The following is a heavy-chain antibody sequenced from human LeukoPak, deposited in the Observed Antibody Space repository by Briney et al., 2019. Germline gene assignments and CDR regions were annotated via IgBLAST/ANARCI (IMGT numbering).Heavy chain of an antibody. CDR1: GYSFTNYW. D-gene: IGHD2-21*02. CDR2: IIPIFGTA. Sequence: MISCKASGYSFTNYWIGWVRQMPGKGLEWMGGIIPIFGTANYAQKFQGRVTITADESTSTAYMELSSLRSEDTAVYYCARVPLKTATSFDYWGQGTLVTVSS. V-gene: IGHV1-69*01. J-gene: IGHJ4*02. CDR3: ARVPLKTATSFDY.